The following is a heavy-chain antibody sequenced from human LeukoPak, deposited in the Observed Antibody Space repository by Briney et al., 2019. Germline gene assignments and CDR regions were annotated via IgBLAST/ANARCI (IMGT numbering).Heavy chain of an antibody. CDR2: IKNDGSIT. Sequence: GGSLRLSCAACGFTFSSYWMHWVRQAPGKGLVWVSRIKNDGSITNYADSVKGRSTISRDNAKNTLYLQMNSLRAEDTAVYYCASFCSGSSCALDFWGQGTLVTVSS. J-gene: IGHJ4*02. V-gene: IGHV3-74*01. CDR3: ASFCSGSSCALDF. D-gene: IGHD2-2*01. CDR1: GFTFSSYW.